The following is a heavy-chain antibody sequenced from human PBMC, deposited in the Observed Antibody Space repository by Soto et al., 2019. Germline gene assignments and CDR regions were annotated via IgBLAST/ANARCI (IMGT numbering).Heavy chain of an antibody. CDR3: ARSEWNYYRHYYMDV. J-gene: IGHJ6*03. D-gene: IGHD3-10*01. CDR1: GFTFSSYA. CDR2: ISGGGDNT. V-gene: IGHV3-23*01. Sequence: GGSLSLSCAASGFTFSSYAMSWVRQAPGKGLEWISGISGGGDNTYYADSVKGRFTISRDNPKNMLYLQMNSLTVDDTAVYYCARSEWNYYRHYYMDVWGKGTTVTVSS.